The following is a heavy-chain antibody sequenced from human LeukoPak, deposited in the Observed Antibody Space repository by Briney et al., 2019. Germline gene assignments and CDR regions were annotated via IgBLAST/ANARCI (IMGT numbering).Heavy chain of an antibody. CDR1: GYTFTSYG. CDR3: ARGRYSGSYSYYYYYGMDV. D-gene: IGHD1-26*01. Sequence: ASVKVSCKASGYTFTSYGISWVRQAPGQGLEWMGWISAYNGNTNYAQKLQGRVTMTTGTSTSTAYLELRSLRSDDTAVYYCARGRYSGSYSYYYYYGMDVWGQGTTVTVSS. J-gene: IGHJ6*02. V-gene: IGHV1-18*01. CDR2: ISAYNGNT.